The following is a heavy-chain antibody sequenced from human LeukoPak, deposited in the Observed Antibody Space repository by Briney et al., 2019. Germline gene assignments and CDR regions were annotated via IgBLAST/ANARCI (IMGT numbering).Heavy chain of an antibody. V-gene: IGHV3-21*01. CDR2: ISTSSSYI. J-gene: IGHJ4*02. CDR3: ARDGSAIAAAGTVDY. CDR1: GFTFSTYS. D-gene: IGHD6-13*01. Sequence: GGSLRLSCAASGFTFSTYSMNWVRQAPGKGLEWVSSISTSSSYIYYADSVKGRFTISRDNAQNSLYLQMNSLRAEDTAVYYCARDGSAIAAAGTVDYWGQGTLVTVSS.